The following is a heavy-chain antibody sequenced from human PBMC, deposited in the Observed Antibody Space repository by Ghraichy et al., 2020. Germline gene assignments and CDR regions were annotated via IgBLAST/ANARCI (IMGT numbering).Heavy chain of an antibody. CDR1: GFTFSSYG. CDR3: AKDSSGWADYYYYGMDV. D-gene: IGHD6-19*01. CDR2: ILYDGSNK. V-gene: IGHV3-30*18. J-gene: IGHJ6*02. Sequence: SCAASGFTFSSYGMHWVRQAPGKGLEWVAVILYDGSNKYYADSVKGRFTISRDNSKNTLYLQMNSLRAEDTAVYYCAKDSSGWADYYYYGMDVWGQGTTVTVSS.